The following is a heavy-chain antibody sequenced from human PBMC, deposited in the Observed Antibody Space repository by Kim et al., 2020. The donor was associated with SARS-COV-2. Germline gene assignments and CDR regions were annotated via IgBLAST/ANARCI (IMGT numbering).Heavy chain of an antibody. CDR3: AKDYPPYCGGDCYGGGMDV. V-gene: IGHV3-23*01. J-gene: IGHJ6*02. Sequence: GGSLRLSCAASGFTFSSYAMSWVRQAPGKGLEWVSAISGSGGSTYYADSVKGRFTISRDNSKNTLYLQMNSLRAEDTAVYYCAKDYPPYCGGDCYGGGMDVWGQGTTVTVSS. CDR1: GFTFSSYA. CDR2: ISGSGGST. D-gene: IGHD2-21*02.